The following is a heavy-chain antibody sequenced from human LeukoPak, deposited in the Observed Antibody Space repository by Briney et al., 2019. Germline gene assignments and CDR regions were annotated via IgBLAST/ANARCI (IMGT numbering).Heavy chain of an antibody. CDR1: GFTFSSYW. Sequence: PGGSLRLSCAASGFTFSSYWMHWVRQAPGKGLVWVSRINSDGSSTSYTDSVKGRFTISRDNAKNTLYLQMNSLRAEDTAVYYCARVQYYYDSSGYSRPGDYWGQGTLVTVSS. CDR2: INSDGSST. V-gene: IGHV3-74*01. D-gene: IGHD3-22*01. CDR3: ARVQYYYDSSGYSRPGDY. J-gene: IGHJ4*02.